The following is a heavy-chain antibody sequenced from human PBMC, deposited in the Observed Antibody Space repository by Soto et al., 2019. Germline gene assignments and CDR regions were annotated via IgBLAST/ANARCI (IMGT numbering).Heavy chain of an antibody. CDR3: AKDVNYDMLAGYYYY. CDR2: IRGSDGST. J-gene: IGHJ4*02. D-gene: IGHD3-9*01. CDR1: GFSISNYG. Sequence: EVQMLESGGGLMKPGRSLRLSCVVSGFSISNYGMTWVRQAPGKGLEWVSTIRGSDGSTYYPDSGKGRFSISRDNSKNKLYLHMNSLRAEDTATYYCAKDVNYDMLAGYYYYCGQGTLVTVSS. V-gene: IGHV3-23*01.